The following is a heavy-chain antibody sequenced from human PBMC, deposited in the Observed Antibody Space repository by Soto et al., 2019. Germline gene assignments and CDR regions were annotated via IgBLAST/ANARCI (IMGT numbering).Heavy chain of an antibody. V-gene: IGHV3-30-3*01. CDR1: GFTFSSYA. D-gene: IGHD3-22*01. CDR3: AREHLDDSRVEVVPWFGP. Sequence: QVQLVESGGGVVQPGRSLRLSCAASGFTFSSYARHWVRQAPGKGLEWVAVISYDGSNKYYADSVKGRFTISRDNSKNPLYLQMNRLRAEDTAVYYCAREHLDDSRVEVVPWFGPWGQGTLVTVSS. J-gene: IGHJ5*02. CDR2: ISYDGSNK.